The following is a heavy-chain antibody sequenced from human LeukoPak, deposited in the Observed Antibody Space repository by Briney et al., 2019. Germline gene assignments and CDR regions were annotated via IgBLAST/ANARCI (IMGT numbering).Heavy chain of an antibody. V-gene: IGHV4-59*01. CDR2: IYYSGST. CDR1: GGSISSYY. D-gene: IGHD5-18*01. J-gene: IGHJ6*02. CDR3: ARAVKVYSPSYGMDV. Sequence: SETLSLTCTVSGGSISSYYWSWIRQPAGKGLEWIGYIYYSGSTNYNPSLKSRVTISVDTSKNQFSLKLSSVTAADTAVYYCARAVKVYSPSYGMDVWGQGTTVTVSS.